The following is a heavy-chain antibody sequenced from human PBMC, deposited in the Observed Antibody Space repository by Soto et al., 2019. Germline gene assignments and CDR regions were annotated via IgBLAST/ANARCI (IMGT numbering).Heavy chain of an antibody. V-gene: IGHV4-4*02. J-gene: IGHJ6*02. D-gene: IGHD6-19*01. Sequence: PSETLSLTCAVSGGSISSSNWWSWVRQPPGKGLEWIGEIYHSGSTNYNPSLKSRVTISVDKSKNQFSLKLSSVTAADTAVYYCARSLPQWLAPNYYYYGMDVWGQGTTVTVSS. CDR1: GGSISSSNW. CDR3: ARSLPQWLAPNYYYYGMDV. CDR2: IYHSGST.